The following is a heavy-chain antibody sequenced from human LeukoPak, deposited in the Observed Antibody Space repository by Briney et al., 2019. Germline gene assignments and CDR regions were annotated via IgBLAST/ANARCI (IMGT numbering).Heavy chain of an antibody. V-gene: IGHV4-59*01. CDR1: GGSISSYY. Sequence: PSETLSLAWTVAGGSISSYYRSWVRQPPGEGREWIGAIYYSGGTYYNPSLRSRLTISVDTSTNKCSLKLSLVTAAAAAVYYCARDVELARRLGAFDIWGQGTMVTVSS. J-gene: IGHJ3*02. CDR3: ARDVELARRLGAFDI. CDR2: IYYSGGT. D-gene: IGHD1-1*01.